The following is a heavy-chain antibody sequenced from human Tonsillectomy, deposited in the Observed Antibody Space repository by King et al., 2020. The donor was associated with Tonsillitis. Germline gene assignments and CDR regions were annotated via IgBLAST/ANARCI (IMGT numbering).Heavy chain of an antibody. CDR1: GGSFSGYY. V-gene: IGHV4-34*01. CDR2: INHSGST. Sequence: VQLQQWGAGLLKPSETLSLTCAVYGGSFSGYYWSWIRQPPGKGLEWIGEINHSGSTNYNPSLKSRVTISVDTSKNQFSLKLSSVTAADTAVYYCARGGVHGTVFYYYYMDVWGKGTTVTVSS. CDR3: ARGGVHGTVFYYYYMDV. D-gene: IGHD1-1*01. J-gene: IGHJ6*03.